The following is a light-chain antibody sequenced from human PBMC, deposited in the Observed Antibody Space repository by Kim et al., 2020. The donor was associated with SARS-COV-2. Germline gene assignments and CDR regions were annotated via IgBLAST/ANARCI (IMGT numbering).Light chain of an antibody. CDR3: QQYSRSPLS. CDR1: QNINNNY. J-gene: IGKJ2*03. V-gene: IGKV3-20*01. CDR2: GAS. Sequence: FSPGERATLSCRASQNINNNYLAWYQQKPGQSPRLHINGASSRATGIPDRFSGSGSATDFTLTISRLEPEDFAVYYCQQYSRSPLSFGQGTKLEI.